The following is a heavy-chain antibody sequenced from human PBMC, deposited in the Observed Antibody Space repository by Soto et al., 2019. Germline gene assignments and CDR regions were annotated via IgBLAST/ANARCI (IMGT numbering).Heavy chain of an antibody. CDR3: ARGSTVDCSSTSCGRYNWFDP. CDR1: GGSFSGYY. V-gene: IGHV4-34*01. D-gene: IGHD2-2*01. CDR2: INHSGST. J-gene: IGHJ5*02. Sequence: SETLSLTCAVYGGSFSGYYWSWIRQPPGKGLEWIGEINHSGSTNYNPSLKSRVTISVDTSKNQFSLKLSSVTAADTAVYYCARGSTVDCSSTSCGRYNWFDPWGQGTLVTVSS.